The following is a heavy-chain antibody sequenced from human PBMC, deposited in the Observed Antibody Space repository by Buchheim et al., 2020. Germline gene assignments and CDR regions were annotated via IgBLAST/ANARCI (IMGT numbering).Heavy chain of an antibody. CDR3: ARVGFYGLGSYYNAPFDD. D-gene: IGHD3-10*01. CDR1: GFTFRNYC. CDR2: IKSDGGST. J-gene: IGHJ4*02. Sequence: EVQLVESGGALVQPGGSLRLSCAASGFTFRNYCMHWVRQAPGKGLVWVSRIKSDGGSTTYADSVKGRFTISRDNAKNTLYLQMNSLRAEDTAVYYCARVGFYGLGSYYNAPFDDWGQGTL. V-gene: IGHV3-74*02.